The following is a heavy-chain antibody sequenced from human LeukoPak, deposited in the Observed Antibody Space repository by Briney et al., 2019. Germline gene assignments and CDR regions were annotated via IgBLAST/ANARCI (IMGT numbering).Heavy chain of an antibody. CDR3: ARGSLDY. CDR1: GYTFTVYY. Sequence: ASVKVSCKASGYTFTVYYMHWVRQAPGQGLEWMGSINPNSGGTNYAQKFHGRVTMTRDTSISTAYMELSSLRSDDTAVYYCARGSLDYWGQGTLVTVSS. J-gene: IGHJ4*02. V-gene: IGHV1-2*02. CDR2: INPNSGGT.